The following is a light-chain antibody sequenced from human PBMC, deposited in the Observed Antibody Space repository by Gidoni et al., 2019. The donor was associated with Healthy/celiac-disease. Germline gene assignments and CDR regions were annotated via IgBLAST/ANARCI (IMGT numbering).Light chain of an antibody. CDR2: EVS. V-gene: IGLV2-14*01. Sequence: QSALNQPASVSGSPGQSITISCTGTSSDVGSYNYVSWYQQHPGKAPKLMIYEVSNRPSGVSNRFSGSKSGNTASLTISGLQAEDDADYYCSSYTSSSTYVFGTGTKVTVL. CDR1: SSDVGSYNY. J-gene: IGLJ1*01. CDR3: SSYTSSSTYV.